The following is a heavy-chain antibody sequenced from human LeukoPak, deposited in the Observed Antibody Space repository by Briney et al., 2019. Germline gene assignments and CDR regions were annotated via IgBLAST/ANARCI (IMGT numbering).Heavy chain of an antibody. CDR3: ASDSKGGSYWFDP. CDR2: ISSSSSYI. D-gene: IGHD1-26*01. J-gene: IGHJ5*02. CDR1: GLTFTSYS. V-gene: IGHV3-21*01. Sequence: GRSLRLSCAASGLTFTSYSMNWVRHAPGKGLEWVSSISSSSSYIYYADSVKGRFTISRDNAKNSLYLQMNRLRAEDTAVYFCASDSKGGSYWFDPWGQGTLVTVSS.